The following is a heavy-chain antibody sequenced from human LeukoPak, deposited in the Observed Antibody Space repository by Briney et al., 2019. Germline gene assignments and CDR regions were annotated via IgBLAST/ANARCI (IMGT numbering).Heavy chain of an antibody. D-gene: IGHD3-10*01. CDR2: IHHSGIT. J-gene: IGHJ5*02. V-gene: IGHV4-31*03. CDR3: ARQYASGSLNWFDP. Sequence: SQTLSLTCTVSGGSIGSGGYYWSWIRQHPGKGLEWIAYIHHSGITHYNPSLKSRVTISVDTSKNLFSLRLSSVTAADTAVYYCARQYASGSLNWFDPWGQGTLVTVSS. CDR1: GGSIGSGGYY.